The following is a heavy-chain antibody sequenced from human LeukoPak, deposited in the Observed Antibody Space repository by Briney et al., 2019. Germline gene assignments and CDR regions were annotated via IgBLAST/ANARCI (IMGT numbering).Heavy chain of an antibody. D-gene: IGHD3-22*01. CDR3: ANGPGYYDSSGYGY. V-gene: IGHV3-23*01. J-gene: IGHJ4*02. CDR2: IGGGGERI. CDR1: GFTFSDYA. Sequence: GGSLRLSCATSGFTFSDYAMSWVRQAPGKGLQWVSTIGGGGERIFYSDSVKGRFTISRDNSKNTLYLQMNSLRAEDTAVYYCANGPGYYDSSGYGYWGQGTLVTVSS.